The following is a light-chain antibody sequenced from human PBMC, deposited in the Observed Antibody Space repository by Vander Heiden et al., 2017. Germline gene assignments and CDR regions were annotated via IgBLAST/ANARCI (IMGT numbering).Light chain of an antibody. Sequence: EMVLPQSPATLTSSPGERATLSCRASQCVSSFLAWDYQKPGPGPRLLIYDASNSATVISARFSGSGSGTDITLTNTGLWPVDLAVYNCPRRSNWPKTFGQGTKVEIK. CDR2: DAS. CDR1: QCVSSF. V-gene: IGKV3-11*01. CDR3: PRRSNWPKT. J-gene: IGKJ1*01.